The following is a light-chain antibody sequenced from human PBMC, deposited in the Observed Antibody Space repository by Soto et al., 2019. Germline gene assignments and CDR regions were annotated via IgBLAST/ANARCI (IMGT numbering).Light chain of an antibody. CDR1: QSISSW. J-gene: IGKJ5*01. V-gene: IGKV1-39*01. CDR2: DAS. CDR3: QQSYSTPT. Sequence: DIQMTQSASALSASVGDRVTITCRASQSISSWLAWYQQKPGKAPKLLIYDASTLRSEVPSRFSGSGSGTDFTLTISSLQPEDFVTYYCQQSYSTPTFGLGTRLEIK.